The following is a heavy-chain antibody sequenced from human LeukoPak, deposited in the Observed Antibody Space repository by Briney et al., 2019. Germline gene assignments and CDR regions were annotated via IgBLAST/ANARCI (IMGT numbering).Heavy chain of an antibody. CDR2: IRYDGSNK. D-gene: IGHD2-21*01. J-gene: IGHJ3*02. Sequence: PGGSLRLSCAASGLTFSSYGMHWVRQAPGKGLEWVAFIRYDGSNKYYADSVKGRFTISRDNSKNTLYVQMNSLRAEDTAVYYCAKAIVVVIAYDAFDIWGQGTMVTVSS. CDR3: AKAIVVVIAYDAFDI. V-gene: IGHV3-30*02. CDR1: GLTFSSYG.